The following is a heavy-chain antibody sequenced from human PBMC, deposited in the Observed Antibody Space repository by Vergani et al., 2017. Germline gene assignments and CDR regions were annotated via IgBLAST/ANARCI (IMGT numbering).Heavy chain of an antibody. CDR1: GYIFTGYS. J-gene: IGHJ2*01. Sequence: QPQLEQSGPEVKKPGASMKISCKASGYIFTGYSISWVRQAPGQGLEWLGWISSDSGSTVSAHKVQDRVTLTTEASTTTAFLELRGLTSDDTAVYFCARDPRGLCTATTCFPRHFDLWGRGTLVIVSS. V-gene: IGHV1-18*01. CDR3: ARDPRGLCTATTCFPRHFDL. D-gene: IGHD1-1*01. CDR2: ISSDSGST.